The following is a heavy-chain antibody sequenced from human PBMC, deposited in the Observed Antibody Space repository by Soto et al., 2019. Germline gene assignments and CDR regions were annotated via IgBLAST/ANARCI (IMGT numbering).Heavy chain of an antibody. D-gene: IGHD2-21*01. V-gene: IGHV3-74*01. CDR2: INTDGSIT. Sequence: EVQLEESGGGLVQPGGSLRLSCVASGLPFSRTWMPWVGGVPGRGLVWVSRINTDGSITDYVDSVKGRFTISRDNAKKMLYLQMNNLRVEDTAVYYCARDGEGFWGQGTLVTVSS. CDR3: ARDGEGF. CDR1: GLPFSRTW. J-gene: IGHJ4*02.